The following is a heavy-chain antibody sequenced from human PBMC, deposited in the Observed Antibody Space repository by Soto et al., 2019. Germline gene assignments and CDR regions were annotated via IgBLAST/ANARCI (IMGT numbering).Heavy chain of an antibody. CDR1: GGSISSSSYY. Sequence: KPSETLSLTCTVSGGSISSSSYYWGWIRQPPGKGLEWIGSIYYSGSTYYNPSLKSRVTISVDTSKNQFSLKLSSVTAADTAVYYCARHSTDYYDSSGYPNDAFDIWGQGXMVTVSS. CDR3: ARHSTDYYDSSGYPNDAFDI. D-gene: IGHD3-22*01. J-gene: IGHJ3*02. CDR2: IYYSGST. V-gene: IGHV4-39*01.